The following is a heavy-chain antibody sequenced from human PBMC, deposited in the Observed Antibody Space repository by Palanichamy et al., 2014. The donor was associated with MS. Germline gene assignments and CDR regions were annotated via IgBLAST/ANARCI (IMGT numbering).Heavy chain of an antibody. V-gene: IGHV3-53*04. J-gene: IGHJ3*02. CDR3: ASTNLGGSDAFDI. CDR2: IYSAGTT. Sequence: EAQLVESGGDLVQPGGSLRLSCAASGFSVSNSYMNWVRQAPGKGLEWVSVIYSAGTTYYADSVKGRFTISRHISNNTLYLQMNSLRPEDTAVYYCASTNLGGSDAFDIWGQGTMVIVSS. CDR1: GFSVSNSY. D-gene: IGHD2-15*01.